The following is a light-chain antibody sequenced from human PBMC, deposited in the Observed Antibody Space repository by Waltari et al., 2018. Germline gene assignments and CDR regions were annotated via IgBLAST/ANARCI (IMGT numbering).Light chain of an antibody. CDR2: QNT. Sequence: SYELIQLPSMSVSPGQTARISCSGHRLTYKYTCWYHQKPGQSPILVIYQNTKRPSGVPERFSASKSGNTATLTISGTQALDEAVYYCQAWDSNTLIFGGGTYLTVL. CDR3: QAWDSNTLI. V-gene: IGLV3-1*01. CDR1: RLTYKY. J-gene: IGLJ2*01.